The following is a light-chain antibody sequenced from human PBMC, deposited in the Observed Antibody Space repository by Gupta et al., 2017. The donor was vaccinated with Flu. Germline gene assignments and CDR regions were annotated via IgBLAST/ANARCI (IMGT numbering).Light chain of an antibody. CDR1: SPNFVNNY. J-gene: IGLJ3*02. Sequence: VTISCAGSSPNFVNNYVNWYQQGPGTAPTLLIYEDEKGPSVIPDRFSGAKSGTSATLGITGLQTGDEADYYCATWDNGLSAWVFGGGTKLTVL. V-gene: IGLV1-51*02. CDR2: EDE. CDR3: ATWDNGLSAWV.